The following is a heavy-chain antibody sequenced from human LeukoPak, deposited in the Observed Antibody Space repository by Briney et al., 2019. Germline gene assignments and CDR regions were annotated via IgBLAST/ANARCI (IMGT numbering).Heavy chain of an antibody. CDR3: AVVVAATPLYYYYYMDV. V-gene: IGHV4-31*03. Sequence: SETLSLTCTVSGGSISSGGYYWSWIRQHPGKGLEWIGYIYYSGSTYYNPSLKSRVTISVETSKNQFSLKLSSVTAADTAVYYCAVVVAATPLYYYYYMDVWGKGTTVTVSS. CDR1: GGSISSGGYY. J-gene: IGHJ6*03. CDR2: IYYSGST. D-gene: IGHD2-15*01.